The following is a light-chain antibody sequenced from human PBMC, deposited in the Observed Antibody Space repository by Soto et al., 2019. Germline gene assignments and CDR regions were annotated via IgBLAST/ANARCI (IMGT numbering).Light chain of an antibody. CDR3: QQYNNWPPWT. CDR2: GAS. V-gene: IGKV3-15*01. Sequence: EIVLTQSPATLSLSPGEIATLSFSASETIRGLLAWYQQRPGQPPRLLIYGASTRATGIPARFSGSGSGTEFTLTISSLQSEDFAVYYCQQYNNWPPWTFGQGTKVDIK. CDR1: ETIRGL. J-gene: IGKJ1*01.